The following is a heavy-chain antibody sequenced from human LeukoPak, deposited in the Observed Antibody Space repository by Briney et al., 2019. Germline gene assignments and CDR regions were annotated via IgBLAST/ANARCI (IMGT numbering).Heavy chain of an antibody. CDR2: IYYSGST. Sequence: SETLSLTCAVYGGSFSGYYWSWIRQPPGKGLEWIGYIYYSGSTYYNPSLKSRVTISVDTSKNQFSLKLSSVTAADTAVYYCASTGYSSTAVVYWGQGTLVTVSS. CDR1: GGSFSGYY. D-gene: IGHD6-13*01. CDR3: ASTGYSSTAVVY. V-gene: IGHV4-34*09. J-gene: IGHJ4*02.